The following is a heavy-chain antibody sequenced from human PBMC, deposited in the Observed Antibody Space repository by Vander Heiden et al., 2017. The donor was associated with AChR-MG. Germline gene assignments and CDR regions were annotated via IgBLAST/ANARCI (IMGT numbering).Heavy chain of an antibody. V-gene: IGHV5-51*01. D-gene: IGHD2-21*02. J-gene: IGHJ4*02. Sequence: EVQLVQSGAEVRKHGESLKISCQGSGYTFRNYWINWVRQRPGKGLEWMGVIYPLDSYTRYSPSFQGQITLSADRSNSTAFLQWSSLKASDTAIYYCVRQFAGTAYDYWGPGTLVTVSS. CDR2: IYPLDSYT. CDR3: VRQFAGTAYDY. CDR1: GYTFRNYW.